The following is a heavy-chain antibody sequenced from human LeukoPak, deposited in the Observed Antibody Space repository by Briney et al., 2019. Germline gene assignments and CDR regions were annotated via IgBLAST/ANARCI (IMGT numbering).Heavy chain of an antibody. CDR2: INGGNGNT. V-gene: IGHV1-3*01. D-gene: IGHD2-2*01. Sequence: ASVKGSCNASGYTFTIYAMHWVCQAPGQRPEWMGWINGGNGNTEYSQKFQGRVTITRDTSASTAYMELSSLRSEDTAVYYCARVYCSSTSCRYYFDYWGQGTLVTVSS. J-gene: IGHJ4*02. CDR3: ARVYCSSTSCRYYFDY. CDR1: GYTFTIYA.